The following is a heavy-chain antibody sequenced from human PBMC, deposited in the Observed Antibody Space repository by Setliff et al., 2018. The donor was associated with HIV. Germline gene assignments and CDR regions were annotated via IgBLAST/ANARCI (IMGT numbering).Heavy chain of an antibody. D-gene: IGHD3-22*01. Sequence: SETLSLTCSVSGYSINNGYYWGWIRQPPGKGLEWVATIHQTGNTYYSPSLKSRVTVSMDMSRNQFSVKLNSATAADTAVYYCARQAWHYDRDGYFIDYWGQGMLVTVS. J-gene: IGHJ4*02. CDR2: IHQTGNT. CDR1: GYSINNGYY. V-gene: IGHV4-38-2*02. CDR3: ARQAWHYDRDGYFIDY.